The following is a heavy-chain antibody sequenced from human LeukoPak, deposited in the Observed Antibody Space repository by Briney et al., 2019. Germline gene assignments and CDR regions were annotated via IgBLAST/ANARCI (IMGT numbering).Heavy chain of an antibody. J-gene: IGHJ3*02. CDR2: INHTGGT. Sequence: SETLSLTCAVYGGSFSGYYWNWIRQPPGKGLEWIGEINHTGGTNYNPSLKSRLTISVDTSKNQFSLNVNSVTAADTAVYYCARHYRLLARKAFDIWGQGTMVTVSS. CDR1: GGSFSGYY. V-gene: IGHV4-34*01. D-gene: IGHD2-21*01. CDR3: ARHYRLLARKAFDI.